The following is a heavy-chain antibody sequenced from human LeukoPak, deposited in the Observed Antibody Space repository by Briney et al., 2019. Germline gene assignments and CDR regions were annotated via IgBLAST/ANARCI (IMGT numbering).Heavy chain of an antibody. J-gene: IGHJ5*02. CDR1: GGSISSGGYY. CDR3: ARTSKVVVPAAMNRFDP. D-gene: IGHD2-2*01. CDR2: IYYSGST. Sequence: SETLSLTCTVSGGSISSGGYYWSWIRQHPGEGLEWIGYIYYSGSTYYNPSLKSRVTISVDTSKNQFSLKLSSVTAADTAVYYCARTSKVVVPAAMNRFDPWGQGTLVTVSS. V-gene: IGHV4-31*03.